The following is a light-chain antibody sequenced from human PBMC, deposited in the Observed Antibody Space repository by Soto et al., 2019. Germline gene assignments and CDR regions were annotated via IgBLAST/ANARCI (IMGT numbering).Light chain of an antibody. CDR2: WAS. CDR1: QSVLYSSNNKNY. J-gene: IGKJ2*02. Sequence: DVVMTQSPHSLAVSLGERATINCKSSQSVLYSSNNKNYLAWYQQKPGQTPKLLIYWASTRESGVPDRFSGSGSGTDFTLTISSLQAEDGAVYYCQQYYNTPCTFGGGIKLEIK. CDR3: QQYYNTPCT. V-gene: IGKV4-1*01.